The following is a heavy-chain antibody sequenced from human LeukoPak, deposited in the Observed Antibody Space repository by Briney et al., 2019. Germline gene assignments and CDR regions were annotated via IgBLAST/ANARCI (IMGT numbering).Heavy chain of an antibody. J-gene: IGHJ4*02. V-gene: IGHV3-21*01. CDR2: ISSSSSYI. CDR3: AGLSGYYFYFDY. Sequence: GGSLRLSCEASGFTFTTYSMNWVRQAPGKGLEWVSSISSSSSYIYYADSVEGRFTISRDNAKNSLYLQMNSLRAEDTAVYYCAGLSGYYFYFDYWGQGTLVTVSS. D-gene: IGHD3-22*01. CDR1: GFTFTTYS.